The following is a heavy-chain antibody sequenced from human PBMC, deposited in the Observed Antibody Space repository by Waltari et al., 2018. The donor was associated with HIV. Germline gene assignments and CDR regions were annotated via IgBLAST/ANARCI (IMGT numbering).Heavy chain of an antibody. CDR2: MHPNSGNT. J-gene: IGHJ5*02. CDR1: GYSFSICT. D-gene: IGHD6-6*01. V-gene: IGHV1-8*01. CDR3: ARARRIAARSGYDWFDP. Sequence: QVPLVQAGAEVEHPGAPAKVPCKASGYSFSICTNTWRQKPIGQGLEWMGWMHPNSGNTGYAQKFQGRVTMTRNTSISTAYMELSSLRSEDTAVYYCARARRIAARSGYDWFDPWGQGTLVTVSS.